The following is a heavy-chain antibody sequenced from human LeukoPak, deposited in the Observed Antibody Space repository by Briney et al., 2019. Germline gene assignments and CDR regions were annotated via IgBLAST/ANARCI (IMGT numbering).Heavy chain of an antibody. CDR3: AKGWPGSGTTGVDY. CDR2: ISGSGGST. D-gene: IGHD1-7*01. CDR1: GFAFSRYG. V-gene: IGHV3-23*01. Sequence: GGSLRLSCVASGFAFSRYGIHWVRQAPGKGLEWVSAISGSGGSTYYADSVKGRFTISRDNSKNTLYLQMNSLRAEDTAVYYCAKGWPGSGTTGVDYWGQGTLVTVSS. J-gene: IGHJ4*02.